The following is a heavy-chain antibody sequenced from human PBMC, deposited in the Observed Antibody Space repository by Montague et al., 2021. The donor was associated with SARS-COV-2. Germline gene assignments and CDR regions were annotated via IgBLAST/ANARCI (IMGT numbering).Heavy chain of an antibody. Sequence: VKPTQTLTLTCSFSGFSLSTTGMCISWIRQPPGKALEWLALIDWGGDKYYSTSLKTRLTISKDTSKDQVVLTMTKMDPVDTATYYCARVGFGHYDAVDVWGQGTTVTVSS. CDR1: GFSLSTTGMC. V-gene: IGHV2-70*13. CDR2: IDWGGDK. CDR3: ARVGFGHYDAVDV. J-gene: IGHJ6*02. D-gene: IGHD1-26*01.